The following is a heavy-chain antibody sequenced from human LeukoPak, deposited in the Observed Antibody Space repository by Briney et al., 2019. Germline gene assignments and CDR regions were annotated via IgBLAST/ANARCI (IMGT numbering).Heavy chain of an antibody. J-gene: IGHJ4*02. Sequence: GGSLRLSCATSGFTFSMSSMHWVRLAPGKGLEWLAGISFDGANKFSGDSVKGRFSISRDNSKNTLYLQMNSLGLDDTAVYLCARGRASIAAAGFDYWGQGTLVTVSS. CDR2: ISFDGANK. CDR3: ARGRASIAAAGFDY. D-gene: IGHD6-13*01. CDR1: GFTFSMSS. V-gene: IGHV3-30*04.